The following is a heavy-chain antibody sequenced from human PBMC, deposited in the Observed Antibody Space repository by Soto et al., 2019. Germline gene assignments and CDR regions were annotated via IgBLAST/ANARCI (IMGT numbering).Heavy chain of an antibody. J-gene: IGHJ4*02. CDR3: AKDRGLVLSFYFDY. CDR1: GFTFSSYA. D-gene: IGHD6-19*01. V-gene: IGHV3-64*04. Sequence: GGSLRLSCSASGFTFSSYAMHWVRQAPGKGLEYVSAISSNGGSTYYADSVKGRFTISRDNSKNTLYLQMNSLRAEDTALYYCAKDRGLVLSFYFDYWGQGTLVAVSS. CDR2: ISSNGGST.